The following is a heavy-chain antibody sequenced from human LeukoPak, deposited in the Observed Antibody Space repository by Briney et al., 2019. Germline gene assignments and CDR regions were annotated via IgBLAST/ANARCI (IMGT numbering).Heavy chain of an antibody. CDR3: ARDRVVRGVITSYYFDY. CDR1: GFTFSNYA. D-gene: IGHD3-10*01. J-gene: IGHJ4*02. V-gene: IGHV3-33*01. CDR2: IWYDGSNE. Sequence: GRSLRLSRAASGFTFSNYAMHWVRQAPGEGLEWMAVIWYDGSNEYYAESVKGRFTISRDNSKNTLYLQMNSLRAEDTAVYHCARDRVVRGVITSYYFDYWGQGTLVTVSS.